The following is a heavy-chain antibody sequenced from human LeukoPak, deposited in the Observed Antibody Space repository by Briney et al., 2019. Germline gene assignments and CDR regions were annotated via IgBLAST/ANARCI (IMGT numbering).Heavy chain of an antibody. V-gene: IGHV1-69*05. CDR3: AMDSSGYYYFDY. CDR2: IIPIFGTA. CDR1: GGTFSSYA. J-gene: IGHJ4*02. D-gene: IGHD3-22*01. Sequence: ASVKVSCKASGGTFSSYAISWVRQAPGRGLEWMGGIIPIFGTANYAQKFQGRVTITTDESTSTAYMELSSLRSEDTAVYYCAMDSSGYYYFDYWGQGTLVTVSS.